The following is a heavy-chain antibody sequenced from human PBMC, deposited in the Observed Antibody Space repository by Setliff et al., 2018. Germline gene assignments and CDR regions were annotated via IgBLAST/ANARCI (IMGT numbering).Heavy chain of an antibody. V-gene: IGHV3-7*01. CDR2: IKEDGSEK. Sequence: GGSLRLSCAASRFTFSNYWMSWVRQAPGKGLEWVANIKEDGSEKYYVDSVKGRFTISRDNAKNSLDLQMNNLRDEDTAVYYCARGHYGLDVWGQGTTVTVSS. CDR3: ARGHYGLDV. CDR1: RFTFSNYW. J-gene: IGHJ6*02.